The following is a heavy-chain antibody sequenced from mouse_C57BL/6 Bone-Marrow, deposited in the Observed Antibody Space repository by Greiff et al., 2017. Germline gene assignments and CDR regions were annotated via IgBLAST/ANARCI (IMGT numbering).Heavy chain of an antibody. J-gene: IGHJ3*01. V-gene: IGHV1-55*01. Sequence: VQLQQPGAELVKPGASVKMSCKASGYTFTSYWITWVKQRPGQGLEWIGDIYPGSGSTNYNEKFKSKATLTVDTSSSTAYMQLSSLPSEDSAVYYCATDYYGSPWFAYWGQGTLVTVSA. CDR1: GYTFTSYW. D-gene: IGHD1-1*01. CDR2: IYPGSGST. CDR3: ATDYYGSPWFAY.